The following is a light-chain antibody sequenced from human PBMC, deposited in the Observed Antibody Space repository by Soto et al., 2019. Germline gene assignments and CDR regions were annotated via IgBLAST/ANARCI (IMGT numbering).Light chain of an antibody. Sequence: QSALTQPASVSGSPGQSITISCTGTSSDVGGYNYVSWYQQHPGKAPKLMIYDVSNRPSGVSNRFSGSKSGNTASLTISGLQAEDEADYYCSSTLMVFGGGTKLTVL. V-gene: IGLV2-14*01. CDR3: SSTLMV. J-gene: IGLJ2*01. CDR1: SSDVGGYNY. CDR2: DVS.